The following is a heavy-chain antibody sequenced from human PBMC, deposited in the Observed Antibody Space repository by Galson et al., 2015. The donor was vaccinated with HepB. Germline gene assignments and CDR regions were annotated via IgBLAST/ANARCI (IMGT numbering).Heavy chain of an antibody. CDR2: IDPSDSYT. CDR1: GYSFTSYW. Sequence: QSGAEVKKPGESLRISCKGSGYSFTSYWISWVRQMPGKGLEWMGRIDPSDSYTNYSPSFQGHVTISADKPISTAYLQWSSLKASDTAMYYCASQEGGWDLAVAGFDPWGQGTLVTVSS. D-gene: IGHD6-19*01. J-gene: IGHJ5*02. CDR3: ASQEGGWDLAVAGFDP. V-gene: IGHV5-10-1*01.